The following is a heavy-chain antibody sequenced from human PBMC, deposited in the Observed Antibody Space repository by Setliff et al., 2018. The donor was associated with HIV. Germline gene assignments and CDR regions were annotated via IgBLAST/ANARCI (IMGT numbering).Heavy chain of an antibody. V-gene: IGHV4-30-4*08. CDR3: ARDRLTYYFDY. CDR1: GGSISSDDYY. CDR2: ITYSGSA. D-gene: IGHD3-22*01. J-gene: IGHJ4*02. Sequence: KTSETLSLTCTVSGGSISSDDYYWNWIRQPPGKGLEWIGYITYSGSAYYNPSLQSRVTISVDTSKNQVSLKLNSMTAADTAVYYCARDRLTYYFDYWGQGILVTVSS.